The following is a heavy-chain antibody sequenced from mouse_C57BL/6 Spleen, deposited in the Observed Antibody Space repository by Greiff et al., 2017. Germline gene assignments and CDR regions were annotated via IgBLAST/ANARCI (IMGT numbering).Heavy chain of an antibody. Sequence: VQLQESGAELVMPGASVKLSCKASGYTFTSYWMHWVKQRPGQGLEWIGEIDPSDSYTNYNQKFKGKSTLTVDKSSSTAYMQLSSLTSEDSAVYYCARVGHSSPFAYWGQGTPVTVSA. CDR1: GYTFTSYW. CDR3: ARVGHSSPFAY. V-gene: IGHV1-69*01. CDR2: IDPSDSYT. D-gene: IGHD1-1*01. J-gene: IGHJ3*01.